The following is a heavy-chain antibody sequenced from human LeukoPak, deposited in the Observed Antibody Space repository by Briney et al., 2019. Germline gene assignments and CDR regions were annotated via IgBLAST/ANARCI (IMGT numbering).Heavy chain of an antibody. CDR2: INSDGSTT. CDR1: GFTFSSYW. Sequence: GSLRLSCAASGFTFSSYWMHWVRQAPGKGLVWVSRINSDGSTTSYADSVKGRFTISRDNAKNSLYLQMNSLRAEDTALYFCARDATTEIGTVYMDVWGKGTTVTISS. J-gene: IGHJ6*03. V-gene: IGHV3-74*01. D-gene: IGHD1-1*01. CDR3: ARDATTEIGTVYMDV.